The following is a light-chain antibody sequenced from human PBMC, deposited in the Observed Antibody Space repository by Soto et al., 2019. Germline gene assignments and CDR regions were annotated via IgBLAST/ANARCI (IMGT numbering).Light chain of an antibody. CDR3: QSYDSSLSAL. V-gene: IGLV1-40*01. CDR2: GNN. CDR1: SSKIGAGYE. Sequence: QSVLAQPPSVSGAPGQRVTISCTGSSSKIGAGYEVQWLQQLPGTAPKLLIYGNNIRPSGVPDRFSGSKSGTSASLAITGLQAEDEAYYYCQSYDSSLSALFGGGTKLTVL. J-gene: IGLJ2*01.